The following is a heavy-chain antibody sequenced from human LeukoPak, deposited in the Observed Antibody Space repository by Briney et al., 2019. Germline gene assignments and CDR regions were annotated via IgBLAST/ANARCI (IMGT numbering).Heavy chain of an antibody. Sequence: PGGSLRLSCAASGFTFSDYYMSWIRQAPGKGLEWVANIKQDGSEKYYVDSVKGRFTISRDNAKNSLYLQMNSLRAEDTAVYYCVSPQDWGQGTLVTVSS. CDR2: IKQDGSEK. CDR1: GFTFSDYY. CDR3: VSPQD. J-gene: IGHJ4*02. V-gene: IGHV3-7*01.